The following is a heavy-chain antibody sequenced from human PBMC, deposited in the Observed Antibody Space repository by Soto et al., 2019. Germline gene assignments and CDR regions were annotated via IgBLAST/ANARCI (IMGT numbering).Heavy chain of an antibody. J-gene: IGHJ3*02. V-gene: IGHV3-23*01. D-gene: IGHD2-15*01. CDR1: GFTFSSYA. CDR2: ISGSGGST. Sequence: EVQLLESGGGLVQPGGSLRLSCAASGFTFSSYAMSWVRQAPGKWLEWVSAISGSGGSTYYADSVKGRFTISRDNSKNTLYLQMNSLRAEDTAVYYCAKDRHQFVVVVAATPPKSDAFDIWGQGTMVTVSS. CDR3: AKDRHQFVVVVAATPPKSDAFDI.